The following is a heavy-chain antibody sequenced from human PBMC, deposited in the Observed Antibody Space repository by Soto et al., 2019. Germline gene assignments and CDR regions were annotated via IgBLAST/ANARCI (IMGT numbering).Heavy chain of an antibody. CDR3: AKETSGYSSSWSYYYGIDF. CDR1: GFTFSSYG. D-gene: IGHD6-13*01. CDR2: IAYDGSNK. J-gene: IGHJ6*02. V-gene: IGHV3-30*18. Sequence: QVHLVESGGGVVQPGRSLRLSCAASGFTFSSYGMHWVLQAPGKGLEWVAVIAYDGSNKYYADAVKGRFTISRENSKNTLYLQMKSLRAEDTAVYYCAKETSGYSSSWSYYYGIDFWGQGTPVTVSS.